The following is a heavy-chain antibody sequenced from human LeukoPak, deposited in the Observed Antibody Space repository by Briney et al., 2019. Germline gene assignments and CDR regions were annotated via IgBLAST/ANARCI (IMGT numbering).Heavy chain of an antibody. CDR2: IRYDGSNK. D-gene: IGHD4-17*01. Sequence: PGGSLRLSCAASGFTFSSYGMHWVRQAPGKGLEWVAFIRYDGSNKYYADSVKGRFTISRDNSKNTLYLQMNSLRAEDTAVYYCAKDQGGYGDYETYFDYWGQGTLVTVSS. CDR3: AKDQGGYGDYETYFDY. CDR1: GFTFSSYG. J-gene: IGHJ4*02. V-gene: IGHV3-30*02.